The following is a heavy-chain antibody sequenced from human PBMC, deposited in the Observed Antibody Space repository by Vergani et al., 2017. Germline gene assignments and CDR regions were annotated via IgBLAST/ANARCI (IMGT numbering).Heavy chain of an antibody. CDR1: GFTFSSYN. Sequence: EVQLVESGGGLVQPGGSLRLSCAASGFTFSSYNMHWVRQAPGKGLEWVSYISSSSSYIYYADSVKGRFTISRDNAKNSLYLQMNSLRAEDTAVYYCARDVQGGATCLDYWGQGTLVTVSS. V-gene: IGHV3-21*05. CDR2: ISSSSSYI. J-gene: IGHJ4*02. CDR3: ARDVQGGATCLDY. D-gene: IGHD1-26*01.